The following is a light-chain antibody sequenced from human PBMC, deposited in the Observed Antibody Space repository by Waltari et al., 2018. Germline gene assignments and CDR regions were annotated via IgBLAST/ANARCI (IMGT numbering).Light chain of an antibody. J-gene: IGKJ1*01. V-gene: IGKV3-20*01. CDR1: QSASSSD. Sequence: EMVLTQSPGTLSLSPGERATLSCRASQSASSSDLAWYQQKPGQAPRLLIYGPSSRATGIPDRFSGSGSGTDFTLTISRLEPEDFAVYYCQQYGSSRTFGQGTKVEIK. CDR2: GPS. CDR3: QQYGSSRT.